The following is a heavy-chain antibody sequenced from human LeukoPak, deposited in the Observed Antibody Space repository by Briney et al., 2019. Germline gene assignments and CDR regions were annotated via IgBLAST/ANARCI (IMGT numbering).Heavy chain of an antibody. CDR3: ARSGDFGDFFSFFDF. Sequence: KPSETLSLTCSVSGYSVRRGYFWGWIRQPPGKGLEWIGSISYRTSTYNSSLKSRVPMSIDTSKNQFSLNLSSVTAADTAVYFCARSGDFGDFFSFFDFWGQGSLVSVSS. CDR2: ISYRTST. D-gene: IGHD4-17*01. CDR1: GYSVRRGYF. V-gene: IGHV4-38-2*02. J-gene: IGHJ4*02.